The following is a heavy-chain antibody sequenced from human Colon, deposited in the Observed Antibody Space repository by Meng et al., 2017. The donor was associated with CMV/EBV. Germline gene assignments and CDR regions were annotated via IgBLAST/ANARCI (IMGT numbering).Heavy chain of an antibody. CDR2: IWSDGSNK. CDR3: ARDRGKFYFDY. V-gene: IGHV3-30*02. J-gene: IGHJ4*02. Sequence: LVGSWGGVVPPGGSLRLFCGMSGITFSTSGMHWVRQAPGKGLEWVTFIWSDGSNKYYADSVKGRFTVSRDNSKDTLYLQMNNLRPEDTAMYYCARDRGKFYFDYWGQGTLVTASS. CDR1: GITFSTSG. D-gene: IGHD3-10*01.